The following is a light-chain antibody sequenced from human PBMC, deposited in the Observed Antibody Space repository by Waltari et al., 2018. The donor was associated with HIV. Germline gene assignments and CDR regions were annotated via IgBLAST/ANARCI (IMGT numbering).Light chain of an antibody. CDR3: CSYAGTSILV. J-gene: IGLJ3*02. CDR2: EVT. V-gene: IGLV2-23*02. CDR1: SSDVGSYNL. Sequence: QSALTQPASVSGSPGQSITISCTGTSSDVGSYNLVSWYQQHPGKAPKLRIYEVTKRPSGVSNRCSGSKSGNTASLTISGLQAEDEGDYHCCSYAGTSILVFGGGTKLTVL.